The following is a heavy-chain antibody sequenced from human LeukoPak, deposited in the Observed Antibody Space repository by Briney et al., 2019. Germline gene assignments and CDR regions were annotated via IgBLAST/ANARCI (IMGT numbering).Heavy chain of an antibody. Sequence: SETLSLTCTVSGGSISSYYWSWSRQPPGKGLEWIGYIYYSGSTNYNPSLKSRVTISVDTSKNQFSLKLSSVTAADTAVYYCARSLQPDSVDYWGQGTLVTVSS. CDR3: ARSLQPDSVDY. J-gene: IGHJ4*02. CDR1: GGSISSYY. D-gene: IGHD5/OR15-5a*01. V-gene: IGHV4-59*08. CDR2: IYYSGST.